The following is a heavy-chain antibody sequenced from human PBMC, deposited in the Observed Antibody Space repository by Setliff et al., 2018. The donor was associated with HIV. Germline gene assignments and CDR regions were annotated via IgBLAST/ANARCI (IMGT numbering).Heavy chain of an antibody. Sequence: SETLSLTCTVSGGSISNYYWSWIRQPPGKGLEWIANIYDSGSTYYNPSLKSRVTISVDTSKNQFSLKLISVTAADTAVYYCARHKTHPFDSWGQGALVTVSS. J-gene: IGHJ4*02. CDR2: IYDSGST. CDR1: GGSISNYY. CDR3: ARHKTHPFDS. V-gene: IGHV4-39*01.